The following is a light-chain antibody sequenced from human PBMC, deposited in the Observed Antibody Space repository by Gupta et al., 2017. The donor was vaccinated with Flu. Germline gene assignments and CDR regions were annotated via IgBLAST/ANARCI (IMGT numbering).Light chain of an antibody. V-gene: IGKV1-9*01. CDR2: AAS. J-gene: IGKJ4*01. CDR3: QQVVA. CDR1: QGISSY. Sequence: LTQSPSFLSASVGDRVTITCRASQGISSYLAGYQQKPGKAPKLLIYAASTFQSGVPSRFSGSGSGTEFTLTISSLQPEDFATYYGQQVVAFGGGTKVEIK.